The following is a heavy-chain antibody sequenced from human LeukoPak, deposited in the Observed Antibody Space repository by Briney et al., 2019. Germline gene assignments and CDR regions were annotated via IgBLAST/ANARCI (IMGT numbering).Heavy chain of an antibody. CDR1: GFSFSNYV. D-gene: IGHD3-22*01. Sequence: GGSLRLSCAASGFSFSNYVMSWVRQAPGKGLEWVSAISGSGGSTYYADSVKGRFTISRDNSKNTLYLQMNSLRAEDTAVYYCAKPYDSSGYYPDYWGQGTLVTVSS. V-gene: IGHV3-23*01. J-gene: IGHJ4*02. CDR3: AKPYDSSGYYPDY. CDR2: ISGSGGST.